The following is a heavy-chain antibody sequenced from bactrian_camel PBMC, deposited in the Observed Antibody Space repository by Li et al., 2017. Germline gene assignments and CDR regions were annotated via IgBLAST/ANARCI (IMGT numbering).Heavy chain of an antibody. J-gene: IGHJ4*01. CDR1: GRTYC. Sequence: VQLVESGGGSVQAGGSLQLACVASGRTYCMGWFRSAPGKEREGVVGVYFGGGRTYYADSVKGRFTISQEKGKNTVYLRMNSLKLEDAATYYCATGPGSGGYCSTIEEKYVRWGQGTQVTVS. CDR3: ATGPGSGGYCSTIEEKYVR. CDR2: VYFGGGRT. D-gene: IGHD2*01. V-gene: IGHV3-3*01.